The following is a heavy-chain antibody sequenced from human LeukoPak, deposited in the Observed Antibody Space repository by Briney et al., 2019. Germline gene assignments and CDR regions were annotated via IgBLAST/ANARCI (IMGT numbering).Heavy chain of an antibody. D-gene: IGHD1-26*01. V-gene: IGHV3-33*08. CDR3: ALELVGEYFQH. Sequence: GGSLRLSCAASGFTFSSYGMHWVRQAPGKGLEWVAVIWYDGSNKYYADSVKGRFTISRDNSKNTLYLQMNSLRAEDTAVYYCALELVGEYFQHWGQGTLVTVSS. CDR1: GFTFSSYG. J-gene: IGHJ1*01. CDR2: IWYDGSNK.